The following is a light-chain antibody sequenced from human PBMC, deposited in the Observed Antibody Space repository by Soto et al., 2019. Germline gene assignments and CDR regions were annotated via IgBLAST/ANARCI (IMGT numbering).Light chain of an antibody. CDR1: QSVGSS. CDR3: HQYSSSTKT. Sequence: IVVTQSPANLSLSPWERASLTCRASQSVGSSLAWYQQKPGQAPRLLINGASSRATGIPDRFSGSGSGTDFTLTISRREPGDFAVYYCHQYSSSTKTFGQGTKVDIK. V-gene: IGKV3-20*01. J-gene: IGKJ1*01. CDR2: GAS.